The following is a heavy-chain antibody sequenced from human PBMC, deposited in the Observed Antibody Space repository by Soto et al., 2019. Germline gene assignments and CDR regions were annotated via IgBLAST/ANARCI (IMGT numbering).Heavy chain of an antibody. CDR3: ARVHYGDSRMDY. CDR2: IYHSGST. D-gene: IGHD4-17*01. CDR1: GGSISSGGYP. Sequence: SETLSLTCAVSGGSISSGGYPWSWIRQPPGKGLEWIGYIYHSGSTYYNPSLKSRVTISVDRSKNQFSLKLSSVTAADTAVYYCARVHYGDSRMDYWGQGTLVTVSS. V-gene: IGHV4-30-2*01. J-gene: IGHJ4*02.